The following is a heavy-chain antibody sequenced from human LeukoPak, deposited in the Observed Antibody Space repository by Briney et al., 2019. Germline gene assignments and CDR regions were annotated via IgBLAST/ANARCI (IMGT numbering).Heavy chain of an antibody. CDR3: AKAKTMTHDAFDI. V-gene: IGHV3-23*01. D-gene: IGHD3-22*01. Sequence: PGGSLRLSCAASGFTFSSYAMSCVRQAPGKGLEWVSANGSGGNTYYADSVKGRFTISRDNSKNTLYLQMNSLRAEDTAVYYCAKAKTMTHDAFDIWGQGTMVTVSS. J-gene: IGHJ3*02. CDR2: NGSGGNT. CDR1: GFTFSSYA.